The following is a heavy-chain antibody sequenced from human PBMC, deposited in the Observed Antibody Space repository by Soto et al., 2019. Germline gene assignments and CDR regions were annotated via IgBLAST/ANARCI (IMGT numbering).Heavy chain of an antibody. CDR3: ARGPLQVGYYYYYGMDV. CDR2: IYYSGST. CDR1: GGSTRSSSYY. V-gene: IGHV4-39*01. D-gene: IGHD3-10*01. Sequence: SETLSLTCTSSGGSTRSSSYYWGCIRQPPGKGLEWIGSIYYSGSTYYNPSLKSRVTISVDTSKNQFSLKLSSVTAADTAVYYCARGPLQVGYYYYYGMDVWGQGTTVTVSS. J-gene: IGHJ6*02.